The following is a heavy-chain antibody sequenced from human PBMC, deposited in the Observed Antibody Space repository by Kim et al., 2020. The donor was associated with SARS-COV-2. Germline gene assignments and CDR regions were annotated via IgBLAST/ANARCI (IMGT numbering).Heavy chain of an antibody. D-gene: IGHD6-19*01. J-gene: IGHJ4*02. Sequence: SETLSLTCAVYGGSFSGYYWSWIRQPPGKGLEWIGEINHSGSTNYNPSLKSRVTISVDTSKNQFSLKLSSVTAADTAVYYCARGRRNSVAGTDYWGQGTLVTVSS. CDR3: ARGRRNSVAGTDY. CDR2: INHSGST. V-gene: IGHV4-34*01. CDR1: GGSFSGYY.